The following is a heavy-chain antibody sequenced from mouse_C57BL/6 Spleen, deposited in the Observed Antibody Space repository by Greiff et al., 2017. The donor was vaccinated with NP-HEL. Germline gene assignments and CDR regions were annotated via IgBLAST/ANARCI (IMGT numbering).Heavy chain of an antibody. V-gene: IGHV14-1*01. CDR3: TTRGGSSYAMDY. D-gene: IGHD1-1*01. CDR1: GFNIKDYY. J-gene: IGHJ4*01. Sequence: EVQLQQSGAELVRPGASVKLSCTASGFNIKDYYMHWVKQRPEQGLEWIGRIDPEDGDTEYAPKFQGKATMTADTSSNTAYLQLSSLTSEDTAVYYCTTRGGSSYAMDYWGQGTSVTVSS. CDR2: IDPEDGDT.